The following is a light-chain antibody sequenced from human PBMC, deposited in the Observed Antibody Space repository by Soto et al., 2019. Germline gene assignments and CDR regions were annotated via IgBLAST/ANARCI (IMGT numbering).Light chain of an antibody. Sequence: QSVLTQPTSASGTTGQGVTISCSGSSSDIGSNTVNWYQQLPGTAPKLLIYFNNQRPSGVPDRFSGSKSGTSASLAISGRQSEDEAQYYCASWDDRLNGPVFGGGTKLTVL. J-gene: IGLJ3*02. V-gene: IGLV1-44*01. CDR1: SSDIGSNT. CDR3: ASWDDRLNGPV. CDR2: FNN.